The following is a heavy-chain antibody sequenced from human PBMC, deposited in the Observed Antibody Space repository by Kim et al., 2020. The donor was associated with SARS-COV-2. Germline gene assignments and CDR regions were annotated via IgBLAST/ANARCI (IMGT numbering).Heavy chain of an antibody. CDR3: ARGVDRHHFYYGLDV. CDR2: INHGGST. Sequence: SETLSLTCAVSGGSLSGYYWTWIRQPPGKGLEWIGEINHGGSTNYNPSLSGRVTISVDTSKNQFSLRLSSVTAADTAVYYCARGVDRHHFYYGLDVWGQGTTVTASS. J-gene: IGHJ6*02. V-gene: IGHV4-34*01. CDR1: GGSLSGYY. D-gene: IGHD5-12*01.